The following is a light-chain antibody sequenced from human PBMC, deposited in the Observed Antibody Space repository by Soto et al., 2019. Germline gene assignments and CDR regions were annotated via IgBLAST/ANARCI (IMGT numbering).Light chain of an antibody. V-gene: IGKV3-20*01. Sequence: ENVLTQSPGTLSMSPGERATLSCRARQSVSRNYLAWYQQKPGQAPRLLIYDASKRATGIPDRISGSGSGTDFTLTISSLEPEEFAVDYCLQAATSPLTFGGGTRVEIK. CDR3: LQAATSPLT. CDR2: DAS. CDR1: QSVSRNY. J-gene: IGKJ4*01.